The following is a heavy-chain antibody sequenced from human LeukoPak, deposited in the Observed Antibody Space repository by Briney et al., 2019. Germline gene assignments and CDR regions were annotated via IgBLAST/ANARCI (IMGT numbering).Heavy chain of an antibody. V-gene: IGHV3-30*18. CDR1: GFTFSSYG. CDR2: ISYDGSNK. J-gene: IGHJ4*02. Sequence: GGSLRLSCAASGFTFSSYGMHWVRQAPGKGLEWVAVISYDGSNKYYADSVKGRFTISRDNSKNTLYLQMNSLRAEDTAVYYCAKARAGSGELSDYWGQGTLVTVSS. CDR3: AKARAGSGELSDY. D-gene: IGHD3-16*02.